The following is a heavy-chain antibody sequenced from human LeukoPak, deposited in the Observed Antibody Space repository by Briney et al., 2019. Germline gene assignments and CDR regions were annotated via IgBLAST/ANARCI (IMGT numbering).Heavy chain of an antibody. D-gene: IGHD1-1*01. V-gene: IGHV4-30-4*01. J-gene: IGHJ3*02. Sequence: SETLSLTCTVSGGSISSGDYYWSWIRQPPGKGLGWIGYIYYSGSTYYNPSLKSRVTISVDTSKNQFSLMLSSATAADTAVYYCARLTTSFRAFHIWGQGTMVTVSS. CDR2: IYYSGST. CDR3: ARLTTSFRAFHI. CDR1: GGSISSGDYY.